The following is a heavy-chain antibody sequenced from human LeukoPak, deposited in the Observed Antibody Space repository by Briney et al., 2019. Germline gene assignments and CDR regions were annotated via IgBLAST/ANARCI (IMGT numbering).Heavy chain of an antibody. CDR1: GGSFSDYY. CDR3: ARAQGYDYVWGSYRSADGWFDP. D-gene: IGHD3-16*02. V-gene: IGHV4-34*01. J-gene: IGHJ5*02. Sequence: PSETLSLTCAVYGGSFSDYYWSWIRQPPGKGLEWIGEINHSGTTNYNSSLKSRVTISVDTSKNQFSLKLSSVTAADTAVYYCARAQGYDYVWGSYRSADGWFDPWGQGTLVTVSS. CDR2: INHSGTT.